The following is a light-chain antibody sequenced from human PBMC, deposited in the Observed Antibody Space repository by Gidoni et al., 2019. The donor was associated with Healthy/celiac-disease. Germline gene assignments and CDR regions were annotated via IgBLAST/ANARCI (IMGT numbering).Light chain of an antibody. Sequence: EIVLAQSPGTLSLCPGERAPLSCRASQSVSSSYLAWYQQKPGQAPSLLIYGASSRATGIPDRFSGSGSGTDFTLTISRLEPEDFVVYYCQQYGSSPRTFGQGTKVEIK. CDR3: QQYGSSPRT. V-gene: IGKV3-20*01. CDR2: GAS. J-gene: IGKJ1*01. CDR1: QSVSSSY.